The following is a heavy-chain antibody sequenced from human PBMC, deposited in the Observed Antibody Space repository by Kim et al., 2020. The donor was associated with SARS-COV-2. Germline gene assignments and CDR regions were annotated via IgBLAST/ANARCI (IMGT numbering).Heavy chain of an antibody. CDR3: ARGGWWYDILTGYNGNFDY. CDR1: GGSVSSGSYY. CDR2: IYYSGST. J-gene: IGHJ4*01. V-gene: IGHV4-61*01. Sequence: SETLSLTCTVSGGSVSSGSYYWSWIRQPPGKGLEWIGYIYYSGSTNYNPSLKSRVTISVDTSKNQFSLKLSSVTAADTAVYYCARGGWWYDILTGYNGNFDYWGHGTLVTVSS. D-gene: IGHD3-9*01.